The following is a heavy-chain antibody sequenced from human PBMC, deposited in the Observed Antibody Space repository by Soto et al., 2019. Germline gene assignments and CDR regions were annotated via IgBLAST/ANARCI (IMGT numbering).Heavy chain of an antibody. D-gene: IGHD1-26*01. V-gene: IGHV1-69*06. CDR1: GGTFSSYA. J-gene: IGHJ4*02. Sequence: QVQLVQSGAEVKKPGSSVKVSCKASGGTFSSYAISWVRQAPGQGLEWMGGIIPIFGTANYAQKFQGRVTITADKSTSTDYMELNSLRSENTDVYYCASLSRGWEGRNWGQVTMVTVSS. CDR3: ASLSRGWEGRN. CDR2: IIPIFGTA.